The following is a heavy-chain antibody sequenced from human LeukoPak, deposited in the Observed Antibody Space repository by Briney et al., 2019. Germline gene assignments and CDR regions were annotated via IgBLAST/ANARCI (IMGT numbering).Heavy chain of an antibody. Sequence: SVKVSCKASGGTFSSNVITWVRQAPGQGLEWMAAIIPMLGTARYAQKFQGRVTITTDESTSTAYMELSSLRSEDTAVYYCARGRSIRGWDYFDYWGQETLVTVSS. CDR1: GGTFSSNV. D-gene: IGHD6-19*01. J-gene: IGHJ4*02. V-gene: IGHV1-69*05. CDR3: ARGRSIRGWDYFDY. CDR2: IIPMLGTA.